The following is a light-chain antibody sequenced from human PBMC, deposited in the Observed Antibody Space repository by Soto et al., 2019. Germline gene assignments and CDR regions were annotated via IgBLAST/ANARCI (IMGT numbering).Light chain of an antibody. J-gene: IGKJ1*01. Sequence: EIVLTQSPGTLSLSPGERATLSCRASESVSRNYIAWYQQKPGQAPRLLIFATSNTATGIPDRFSGSGSGTDFTLTISRLEPEDFAVYYCQQYGSSLWTFGQGTKVDIK. CDR3: QQYGSSLWT. CDR2: ATS. V-gene: IGKV3-20*01. CDR1: ESVSRNY.